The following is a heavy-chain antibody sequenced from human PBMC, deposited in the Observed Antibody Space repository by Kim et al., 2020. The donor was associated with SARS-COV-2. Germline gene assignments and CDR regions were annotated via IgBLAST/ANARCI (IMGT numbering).Heavy chain of an antibody. D-gene: IGHD3-3*01. CDR3: AKGSHYYDFWSGYSPYFDY. CDR1: GFTFSSYG. CDR2: ISYDGSNK. V-gene: IGHV3-30*18. J-gene: IGHJ4*02. Sequence: GGSLRLSCAASGFTFSSYGTHWVRQAPGKGLEWVAVISYDGSNKYYADSVKGRFTISRDNSKNTLYLQMNSLRAEDTAVYYCAKGSHYYDFWSGYSPYFDYWGQGTLVTVSS.